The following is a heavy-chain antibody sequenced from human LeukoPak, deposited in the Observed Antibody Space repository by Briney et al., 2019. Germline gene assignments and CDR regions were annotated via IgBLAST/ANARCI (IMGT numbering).Heavy chain of an antibody. CDR1: GFTFTSFG. D-gene: IGHD3-22*01. J-gene: IGHJ4*02. Sequence: GASVKVSCKASGFTFTSFGISCVRQGPGQGLEWMGWISANNGDTRYAQKFQGRVTMTTDTSTSTAYMELRSLRSDDTAVYYCARVGPTYQSSGYDYFDYWGQGTLVTVSS. CDR2: ISANNGDT. V-gene: IGHV1-18*01. CDR3: ARVGPTYQSSGYDYFDY.